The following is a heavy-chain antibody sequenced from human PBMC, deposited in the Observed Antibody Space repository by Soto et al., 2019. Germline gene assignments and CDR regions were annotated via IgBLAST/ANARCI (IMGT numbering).Heavy chain of an antibody. V-gene: IGHV4-61*01. CDR3: ARVPLTTYFDL. Sequence: QVQLQESGPGLVKPSETLSLTCTVSGGSVSGGSYCWSWIRQPPGQGLECIGYVYNSGSTTYNPSLISRVAISVDTSKTQSSLGLSAVTAAATAVYYCARVPLTTYFDLWGRGTLVTVSS. CDR1: GGSVSGGSYC. J-gene: IGHJ2*01. D-gene: IGHD3-9*01. CDR2: VYNSGST.